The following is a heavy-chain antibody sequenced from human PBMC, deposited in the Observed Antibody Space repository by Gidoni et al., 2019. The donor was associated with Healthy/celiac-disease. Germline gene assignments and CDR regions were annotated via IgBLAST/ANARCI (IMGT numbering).Heavy chain of an antibody. J-gene: IGHJ5*02. CDR3: ARDYIVVVTYDNWFDP. Sequence: QVQLVQSGAEVKKPGASVTVSCKASGYTFTSYGISWVRQAPGQGLEWMGWISAYNGNTNYAQKLQGRVTMTTDTSTSTAYMELRSLRSDDTAVYYCARDYIVVVTYDNWFDPWGQGTLVTVSS. CDR2: ISAYNGNT. CDR1: GYTFTSYG. D-gene: IGHD2-21*02. V-gene: IGHV1-18*01.